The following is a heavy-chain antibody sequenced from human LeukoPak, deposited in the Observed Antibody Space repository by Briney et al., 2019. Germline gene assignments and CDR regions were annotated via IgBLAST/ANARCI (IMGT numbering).Heavy chain of an antibody. CDR1: GFTFDDYA. CDR3: AKDTDDILTMGNAFDI. CDR2: ISWNSGSI. Sequence: GGSLRLSCAASGFTFDDYAMHWVRQAPGKGLEWVSGISWNSGSIGYADSVRGRLTISRDNAKNSLYLQMNSLRAEDMALYYCAKDTDDILTMGNAFDIWGQGTMVTVSS. V-gene: IGHV3-9*03. J-gene: IGHJ3*02. D-gene: IGHD3-9*01.